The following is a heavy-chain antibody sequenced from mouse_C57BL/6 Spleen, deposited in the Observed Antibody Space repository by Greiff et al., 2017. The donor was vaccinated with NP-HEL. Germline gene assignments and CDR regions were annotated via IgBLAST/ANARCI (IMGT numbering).Heavy chain of an antibody. Sequence: QVQLQQSGPELVKPGASVKISCKASGYAFSSSWMNWVKQRPGKGLEWIGRIYPGDGDTNYNGKFKGKATLTADKSSSTAYMQLSSLTSEDSAVYFCASGITTVVFDYWGQGTTLTVSS. J-gene: IGHJ2*01. V-gene: IGHV1-82*01. CDR2: IYPGDGDT. D-gene: IGHD1-1*01. CDR3: ASGITTVVFDY. CDR1: GYAFSSSW.